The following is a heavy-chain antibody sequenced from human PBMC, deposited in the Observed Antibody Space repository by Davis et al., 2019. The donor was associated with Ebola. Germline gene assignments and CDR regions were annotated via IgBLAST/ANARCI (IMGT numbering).Heavy chain of an antibody. Sequence: SETLSLTCTVSGGSISSYYWSWIRQPPGKGLAWMGYIYYSGSTNYNPSLKSRVTISVDTSTTQFSLKLNSVTAADTAVYYCAGQSRSRNYYYYYGMDVWGQGTTVTVSS. CDR1: GGSISSYY. CDR3: AGQSRSRNYYYYYGMDV. V-gene: IGHV4-59*08. D-gene: IGHD6-6*01. CDR2: IYYSGST. J-gene: IGHJ6*02.